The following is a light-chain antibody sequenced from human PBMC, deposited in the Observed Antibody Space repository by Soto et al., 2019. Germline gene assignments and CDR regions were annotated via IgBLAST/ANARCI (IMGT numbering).Light chain of an antibody. J-gene: IGLJ3*02. V-gene: IGLV2-14*01. Sequence: QSVLTQPASVSGSPGQSITISCTGTSSDVGGYKYVSWYQQHPGKAPKLMIYDVSNRPSGVSNRFSASKSGNTASLTISGLQAEDEADYYCSSYTSNSAWVFGGGTRLTVL. CDR1: SSDVGGYKY. CDR3: SSYTSNSAWV. CDR2: DVS.